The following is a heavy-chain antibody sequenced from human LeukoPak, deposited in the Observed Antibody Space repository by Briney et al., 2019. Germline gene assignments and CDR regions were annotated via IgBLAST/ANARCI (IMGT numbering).Heavy chain of an antibody. J-gene: IGHJ4*02. V-gene: IGHV4-61*02. Sequence: SETLSLTCTISGGSISSGSYYWSWIRQPAGKGLEWIGRIYTSGSTNYNPSLKSRVTISVDTSKNQFSLKLSSVTAADTAVYYCARTQSVGSLTIDYWGQGTLVTVSS. CDR3: ARTQSVGSLTIDY. D-gene: IGHD1-1*01. CDR1: GGSISSGSYY. CDR2: IYTSGST.